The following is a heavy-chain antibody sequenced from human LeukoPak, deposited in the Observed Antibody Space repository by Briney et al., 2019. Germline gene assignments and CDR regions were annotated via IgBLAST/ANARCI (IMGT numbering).Heavy chain of an antibody. CDR1: GFTFSSYW. J-gene: IGHJ4*02. D-gene: IGHD2-2*01. CDR2: IKQDGSEK. CDR3: ARDLRGGSTSLDY. V-gene: IGHV3-7*01. Sequence: PGGSLRLSCAASGFTFSSYWMSWVRQAPGKGLEWVANIKQDGSEKYYVDSVKGRFTISRDNAKNSLFLQMNSLRAEDTAVYYCARDLRGGSTSLDYWGQGTLVTVSS.